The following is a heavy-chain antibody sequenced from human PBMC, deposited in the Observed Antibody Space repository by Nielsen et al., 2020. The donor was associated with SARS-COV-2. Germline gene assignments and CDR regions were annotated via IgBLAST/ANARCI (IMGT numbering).Heavy chain of an antibody. D-gene: IGHD3-9*01. Sequence: ESLKISCAASGFTVSSNYMSWVRQAPGKGLEWVSVIYSGGSTYYADSVKGRFTISRHNSKNTLYLQMNSLRAEDTAVYYCARLRYFDWYYFDYWGQGTLVTVSS. V-gene: IGHV3-53*04. CDR1: GFTVSSNY. CDR2: IYSGGST. J-gene: IGHJ4*02. CDR3: ARLRYFDWYYFDY.